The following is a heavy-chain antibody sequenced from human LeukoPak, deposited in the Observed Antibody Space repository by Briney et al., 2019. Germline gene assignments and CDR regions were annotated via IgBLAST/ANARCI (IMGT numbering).Heavy chain of an antibody. D-gene: IGHD2-2*02. J-gene: IGHJ3*02. V-gene: IGHV1-2*04. Sequence: ASVKVSCKASGYTFTGYYMHWVRQAPGQGLEWMGWINPNSGGTNYAQKFQGWVTMTRDTSISTAYMELSRLRSDDTAVYYCARDSYCSSTSCYKSAFDIWGQGTMVTASS. CDR3: ARDSYCSSTSCYKSAFDI. CDR2: INPNSGGT. CDR1: GYTFTGYY.